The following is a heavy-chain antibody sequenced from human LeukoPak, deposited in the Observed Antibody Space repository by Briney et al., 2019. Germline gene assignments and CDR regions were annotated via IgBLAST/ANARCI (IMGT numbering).Heavy chain of an antibody. J-gene: IGHJ4*02. V-gene: IGHV4-59*01. CDR3: ARGGWSQDY. CDR2: IYYNGNT. Sequence: GSLRLSCAASGFTFSTYSMNWVRQSPGKGLEWIGYIYYNGNTNYNTSLESRVTISVDTSKNQIHLRLSSVTAADTAVYYCARGGWSQDYWGQGTLVTVSS. D-gene: IGHD6-19*01. CDR1: GFTFSTYS.